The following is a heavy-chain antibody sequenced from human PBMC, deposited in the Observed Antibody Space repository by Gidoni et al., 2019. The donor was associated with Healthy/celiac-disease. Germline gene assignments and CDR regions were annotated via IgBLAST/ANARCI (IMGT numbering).Heavy chain of an antibody. Sequence: EVQLVQSGAEVKKPGESLKISCKGSGYSFTSYWIGWVRQMPGKGLEWMGIIYPGDSDTRYSPSFQGQVTISADKSISTAYLQWSSLKASDTAMYYCARQVYGSGSYYYYYGMDVWGQGTTVTVSS. J-gene: IGHJ6*02. CDR2: IYPGDSDT. CDR3: ARQVYGSGSYYYYYGMDV. D-gene: IGHD3-10*01. V-gene: IGHV5-51*01. CDR1: GYSFTSYW.